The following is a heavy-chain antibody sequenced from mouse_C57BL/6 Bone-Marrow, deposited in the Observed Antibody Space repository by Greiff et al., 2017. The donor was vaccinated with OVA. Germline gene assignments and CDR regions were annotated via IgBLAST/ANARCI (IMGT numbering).Heavy chain of an antibody. D-gene: IGHD2-3*01. V-gene: IGHV8-8*01. CDR3: ARIANYDGYPYYAMDY. J-gene: IGHJ4*01. CDR2: IWWDDDK. CDR1: GFSLSTFGMG. Sequence: QVTLKESGPGILQPSQTLSLPCFFSGFSLSTFGMGVGWIRQPSGKGLEWLAHIWWDDDKYYNPALKSRLTISKDTSKNHVFLESANVDTADTATYYCARIANYDGYPYYAMDYWGQGTSVTVSS.